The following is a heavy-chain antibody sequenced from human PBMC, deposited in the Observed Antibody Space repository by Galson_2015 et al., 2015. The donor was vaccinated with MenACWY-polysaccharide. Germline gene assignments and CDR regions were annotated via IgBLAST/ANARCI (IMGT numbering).Heavy chain of an antibody. Sequence: SLRLSCAASGFTFSGFWMSWVRQAPGKGLEWVANIKQDGSEEYYVDSVKGRFTISRDNAKNSLYLQMNSLRAEDTAVYYCARYRDSSGRRFDYWGQGTLVTVSS. CDR2: IKQDGSEE. V-gene: IGHV3-7*01. CDR3: ARYRDSSGRRFDY. CDR1: GFTFSGFW. D-gene: IGHD6-19*01. J-gene: IGHJ4*02.